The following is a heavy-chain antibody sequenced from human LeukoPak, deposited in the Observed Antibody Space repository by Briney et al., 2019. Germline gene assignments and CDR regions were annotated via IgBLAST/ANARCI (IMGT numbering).Heavy chain of an antibody. CDR3: ASRVYDYGGFDP. CDR1: GYTFTGYY. CDR2: INPNSGGT. Sequence: ASVKVSCKASGYTFTGYYMHWVRQAPGQGLEWMGWINPNSGGTNYAQKFQGWVTMTRDTSISTAYMELSRLRSDDTAVYYYASRVYDYGGFDPWGQGTLVTVSS. V-gene: IGHV1-2*04. D-gene: IGHD4-23*01. J-gene: IGHJ5*02.